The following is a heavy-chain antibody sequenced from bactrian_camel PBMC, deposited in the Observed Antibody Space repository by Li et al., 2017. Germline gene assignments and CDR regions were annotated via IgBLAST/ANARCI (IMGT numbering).Heavy chain of an antibody. V-gene: IGHV3S1*01. CDR3: AADLSCPRSGEDFAAEYSDYVDELHE. D-gene: IGHD4*01. Sequence: QVQLVESGGGLVQPGESLRLSCVASDFTFSFYWMYWVRQAPGKGLEWVSAIDVDGRTEYLNSVKGRFTISRDNAKNTVYPQMNSLKPEDTAMYYCAADLSCPRSGEDFAAEYSDYVDELHEWGLGTQVTVS. CDR2: IDVDGRT. J-gene: IGHJ4*01. CDR1: DFTFSFYW.